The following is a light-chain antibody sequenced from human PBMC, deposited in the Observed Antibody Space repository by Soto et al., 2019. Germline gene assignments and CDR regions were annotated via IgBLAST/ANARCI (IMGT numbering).Light chain of an antibody. CDR2: SNN. Sequence: QSVLTQPPSASGTPGQRVTISCSGRSSNIGSNTVNWYQQLPGTAPKLVIYSNNQRPSGVPDRFSGSKSGTPASLAISGLQSEDEADYYCVAWDDSLNGYVVFGGGTKVTVL. CDR1: SSNIGSNT. CDR3: VAWDDSLNGYVV. J-gene: IGLJ2*01. V-gene: IGLV1-44*01.